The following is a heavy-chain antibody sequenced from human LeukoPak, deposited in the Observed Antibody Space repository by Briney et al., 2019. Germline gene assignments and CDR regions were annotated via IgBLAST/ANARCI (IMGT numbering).Heavy chain of an antibody. Sequence: ASVRVSCKASGYTFTSYDINWVRQATGQGLEWMGWMNPNSGNTGYAQKFQGRVTITRNTSISTAYMELSSLRSEDTAVYYCARGRSSSWYEYYYYYMDVWGKGTTVTVSS. D-gene: IGHD6-13*01. CDR2: MNPNSGNT. CDR3: ARGRSSSWYEYYYYYMDV. V-gene: IGHV1-8*03. J-gene: IGHJ6*03. CDR1: GYTFTSYD.